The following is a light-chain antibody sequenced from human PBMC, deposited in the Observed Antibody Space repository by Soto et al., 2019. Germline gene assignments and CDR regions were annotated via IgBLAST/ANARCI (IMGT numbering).Light chain of an antibody. V-gene: IGLV2-8*01. CDR1: SSDVGGYNY. CDR3: SSYAGSNNVV. Sequence: QSALTQPPSASGSPGQSVTISCTGTSSDVGGYNYVSWYQQHPGKAPKLMIYEVSKRPSGVPDRFSGSKSGNTASLTVSGXXXXDEADYYCSSYAGSNNVVFGGGTKVTVL. CDR2: EVS. J-gene: IGLJ2*01.